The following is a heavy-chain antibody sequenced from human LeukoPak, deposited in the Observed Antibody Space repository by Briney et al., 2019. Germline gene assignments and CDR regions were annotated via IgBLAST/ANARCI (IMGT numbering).Heavy chain of an antibody. CDR3: ARGCSSTSCPTLVDV. Sequence: GESLRLSCAASGFTFSDSFMSWIRQAPGKGLEWVSYISSSGSTIHYADSVKGRFTISRDNAKNSLYLQMNSLRAEDTAVYYCARGCSSTSCPTLVDVWGQGTTVTVSS. V-gene: IGHV3-11*01. J-gene: IGHJ6*02. CDR2: ISSSGSTI. D-gene: IGHD2-2*01. CDR1: GFTFSDSF.